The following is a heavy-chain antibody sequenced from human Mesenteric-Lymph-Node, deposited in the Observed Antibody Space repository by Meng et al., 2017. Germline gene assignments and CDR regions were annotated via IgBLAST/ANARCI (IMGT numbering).Heavy chain of an antibody. V-gene: IGHV1-8*01. Sequence: QVQLVQPGAEVKEPGASVSVSCKASGFTFTSYDINWLRQTPGQGLEWMGWMNPTSTNTDYAQKFQGRVTMTRDTSVNTAYMELRNLRSEDSAVYYCARGSIKYYDTKGQYFFDFWGQGTLVTVSS. CDR3: ARGSIKYYDTKGQYFFDF. J-gene: IGHJ4*02. CDR1: GFTFTSYD. D-gene: IGHD3-22*01. CDR2: MNPTSTNT.